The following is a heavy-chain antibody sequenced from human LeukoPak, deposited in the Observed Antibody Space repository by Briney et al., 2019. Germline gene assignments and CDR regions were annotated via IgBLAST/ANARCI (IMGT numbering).Heavy chain of an antibody. V-gene: IGHV3-15*01. CDR1: GFTFSRHG. D-gene: IGHD5-12*01. J-gene: IGHJ4*02. Sequence: PGGSLRLSCVASGFTFSRHGMHWVRQAPGKGLEWVGRIKSKTDGGTTDYAAPVKGRFTISRDDSKNALSLRVDSLKTEDTAVYYCTTGFRSGYEYWGQGTLVTVSS. CDR3: TTGFRSGYEY. CDR2: IKSKTDGGTT.